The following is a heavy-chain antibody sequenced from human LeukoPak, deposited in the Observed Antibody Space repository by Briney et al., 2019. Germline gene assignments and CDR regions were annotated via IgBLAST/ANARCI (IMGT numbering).Heavy chain of an antibody. V-gene: IGHV1-69*04. J-gene: IGHJ5*02. Sequence: ASVKVSCKASGGTFSSYAISWVRQAPGQGLEWMGRIIPILGIANYAQKFQGRVTITADESTSTAYMELSSLRSEDTAVYYCARDPPITIFGVAHWFDPWGQGTLVTVSS. CDR1: GGTFSSYA. CDR2: IIPILGIA. D-gene: IGHD3-3*01. CDR3: ARDPPITIFGVAHWFDP.